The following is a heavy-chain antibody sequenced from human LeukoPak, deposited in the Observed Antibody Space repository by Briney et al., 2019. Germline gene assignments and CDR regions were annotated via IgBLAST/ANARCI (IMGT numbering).Heavy chain of an antibody. V-gene: IGHV3-23*01. Sequence: GGSLRLSCAASGFTFSSYAMSWVRQAPGKGLEWVSAISGSGGSTYYADSVKGRFTISRDNSKNTLYLQMNSLRAEDTAVYYCAKDGIRTTVTTLFDYWGQGTLVTVSS. CDR2: ISGSGGST. D-gene: IGHD4-17*01. CDR3: AKDGIRTTVTTLFDY. CDR1: GFTFSSYA. J-gene: IGHJ4*02.